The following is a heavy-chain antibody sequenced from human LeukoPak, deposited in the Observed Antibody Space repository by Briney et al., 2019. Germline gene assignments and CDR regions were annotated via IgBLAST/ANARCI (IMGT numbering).Heavy chain of an antibody. CDR3: ARDKTIAAAGTFDY. Sequence: GGSLRLSCVASGFTFSSYWMHWVRQDPRKGLVWVSRISGDGRNINYADSVRGRFTISRDNAKNSLYLQMNSLRAEDTAVYYCARDKTIAAAGTFDYWGQGTLVTVSS. J-gene: IGHJ4*02. V-gene: IGHV3-74*01. CDR2: ISGDGRNI. CDR1: GFTFSSYW. D-gene: IGHD6-13*01.